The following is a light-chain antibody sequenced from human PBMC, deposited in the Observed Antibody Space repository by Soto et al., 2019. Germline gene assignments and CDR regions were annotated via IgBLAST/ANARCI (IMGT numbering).Light chain of an antibody. Sequence: EIVMTQSPATLSVSPGEGATLSCRASQGIGDTLAWYQQKPGQAPRLLIYGVSSRATGIPDRFSGSGSGTDFTLTISRLEPEDFAVYYCQQYSSSPVTFGGGTKVDIK. CDR2: GVS. V-gene: IGKV3-20*01. J-gene: IGKJ4*01. CDR1: QGIGDT. CDR3: QQYSSSPVT.